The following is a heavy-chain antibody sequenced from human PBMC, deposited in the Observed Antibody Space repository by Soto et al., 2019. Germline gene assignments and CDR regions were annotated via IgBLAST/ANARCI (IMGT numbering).Heavy chain of an antibody. D-gene: IGHD3-10*01. Sequence: PGVSMRLSCAASGFPFSSHSMTWARQAPGKGLEWVSYISSSSGAKYSEAPVKGRFTIYRDNANNSLYLQMNSPSVEDTAVYYCARMSSTMGFGCWGQGTLVTVSS. CDR3: ARMSSTMGFGC. CDR2: ISSSSGAK. CDR1: GFPFSSHS. J-gene: IGHJ5*01. V-gene: IGHV3-48*01.